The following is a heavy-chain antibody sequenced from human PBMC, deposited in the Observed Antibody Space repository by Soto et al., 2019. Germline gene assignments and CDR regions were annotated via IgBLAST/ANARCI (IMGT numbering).Heavy chain of an antibody. J-gene: IGHJ6*02. CDR1: GGSISSGGYY. CDR2: IYYSGST. CDR3: ARDRRLERPSGGYYYGMDV. D-gene: IGHD1-1*01. Sequence: PSETLSLTCTVSGGSISSGGYYWSWIRQHPWKGLEWIGYIYYSGSTYYNPSLQSRVTISVDTSKNQFSLKLSSVTAADTAVYYCARDRRLERPSGGYYYGMDVWGQGTTVTVSS. V-gene: IGHV4-31*03.